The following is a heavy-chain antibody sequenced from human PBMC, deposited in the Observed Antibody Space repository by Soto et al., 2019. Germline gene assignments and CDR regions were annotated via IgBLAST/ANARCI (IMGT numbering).Heavy chain of an antibody. CDR2: ISAYNGNT. CDR1: GYTFTSYG. D-gene: IGHD3-3*01. CDR3: ARDQGAADGAGYDFWSGRYGMDV. V-gene: IGHV1-18*04. Sequence: QVRLVQSGAEVKKPGASVKVSCKASGYTFTSYGISWVRQAPGQGLEWMGWISAYNGNTNYAQKLQGRVTMTTDTSTSTADMELRSLRSDDTAVYYCARDQGAADGAGYDFWSGRYGMDVWGQGTTVTVSS. J-gene: IGHJ6*02.